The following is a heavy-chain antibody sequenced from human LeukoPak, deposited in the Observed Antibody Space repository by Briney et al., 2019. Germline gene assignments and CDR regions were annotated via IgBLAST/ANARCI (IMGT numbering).Heavy chain of an antibody. Sequence: SETLSLTCTVSGGSISSYYWSWIRQPPGEGLEWIGYIYYSGSTNYNPSLKSRVTISVDTSKNQFSLKLSSVTAADTAVYYRAGSYYDFWSGYYNWFDPWGQGTLVTVSS. CDR2: IYYSGST. J-gene: IGHJ5*02. V-gene: IGHV4-59*01. D-gene: IGHD3-3*01. CDR3: AGSYYDFWSGYYNWFDP. CDR1: GGSISSYY.